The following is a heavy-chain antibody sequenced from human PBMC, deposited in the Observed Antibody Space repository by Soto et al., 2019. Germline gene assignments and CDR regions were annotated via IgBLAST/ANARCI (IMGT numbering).Heavy chain of an antibody. CDR3: ATPYYFNH. CDR1: GFTFRSFT. V-gene: IGHV3-21*06. J-gene: IGHJ1*01. CDR2: ISDDSSYI. Sequence: PGGSLRLSCAASGFTFRSFTMNWVRQAPGKGLEWVSSISDDSSYIDYADSLRGRFTVSRDNARNSLYLQIDSLGVEDTAVYYCATPYYFNHWGPGTLVTVSS. D-gene: IGHD3-16*01.